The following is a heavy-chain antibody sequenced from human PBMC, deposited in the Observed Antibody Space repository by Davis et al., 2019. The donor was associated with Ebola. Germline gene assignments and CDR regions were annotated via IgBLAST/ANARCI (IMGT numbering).Heavy chain of an antibody. CDR2: IIPIFGTA. J-gene: IGHJ4*02. D-gene: IGHD4-17*01. CDR3: ARFPVTTVDY. CDR1: GGTFSIYT. Sequence: AASVKVSCKASGGTFSIYTISWVRQAPGQGLEWMGGIIPIFGTANYAQKFQGRVTITADKSTSTAYMELRSLRSDDTAVYYCARFPVTTVDYWGQGTLVTVSS. V-gene: IGHV1-69*06.